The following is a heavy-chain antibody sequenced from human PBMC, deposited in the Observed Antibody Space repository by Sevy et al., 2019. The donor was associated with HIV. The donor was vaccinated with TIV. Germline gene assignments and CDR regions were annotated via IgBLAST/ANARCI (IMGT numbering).Heavy chain of an antibody. Sequence: GGSLRLSCAASGFTFSSYWMHRVRQAPRKGLVWVSRINSDGSSTSYADSVKGRFTISRDNAKNTLYLQMNSLRAEDTAVYYCASSKGDYYYGSGSLHADYWGQGTLVTVSS. CDR1: GFTFSSYW. J-gene: IGHJ4*02. CDR3: ASSKGDYYYGSGSLHADY. D-gene: IGHD3-10*01. CDR2: INSDGSST. V-gene: IGHV3-74*01.